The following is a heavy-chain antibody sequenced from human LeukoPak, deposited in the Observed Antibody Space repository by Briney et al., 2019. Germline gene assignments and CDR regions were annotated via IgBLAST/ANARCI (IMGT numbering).Heavy chain of an antibody. CDR2: IYYTGST. Sequence: SETLSLTCTVSGGSISSSNYYWGWIRQPPGKGLEWIGTIYYTGSTYYNPPLKSRVTISVDTSKNQFSLKLSSVTAADTAVYYCARVKNYGSGSYFQFDYWGQGTLVTVSS. D-gene: IGHD3-10*01. CDR1: GGSISSSNYY. V-gene: IGHV4-39*07. J-gene: IGHJ4*02. CDR3: ARVKNYGSGSYFQFDY.